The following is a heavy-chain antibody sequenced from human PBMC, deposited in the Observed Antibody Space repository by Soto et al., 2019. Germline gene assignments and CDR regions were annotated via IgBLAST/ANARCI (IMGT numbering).Heavy chain of an antibody. V-gene: IGHV4-59*08. CDR1: GGSISSYY. J-gene: IGHJ4*02. Sequence: SETLSLTCTVSGGSISSYYWSWIRQPPGKGLEWIGYIYYSGSTNYNPSLKSRVTISVDTSKNQFSLKLSSVTAADTAVYYCARHSSSDITGKDNWGQGTLVTVSS. CDR3: ARHSSSDITGKDN. D-gene: IGHD1-20*01. CDR2: IYYSGST.